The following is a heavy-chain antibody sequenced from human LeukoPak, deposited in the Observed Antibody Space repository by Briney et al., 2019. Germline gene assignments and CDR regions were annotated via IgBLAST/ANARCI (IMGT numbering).Heavy chain of an antibody. V-gene: IGHV1-46*01. CDR1: GYTFTSYY. Sequence: GASVKVSCKASGYTFTSYYMHWVRQAPGQGLEWMGIINPSGGSTSYAQKFQGRVTMTRDTSTSTVYMELSSLGSEDTAVYYCGVGATPDAFDIWGQGTMVTVSS. J-gene: IGHJ3*02. CDR2: INPSGGST. D-gene: IGHD1-26*01. CDR3: GVGATPDAFDI.